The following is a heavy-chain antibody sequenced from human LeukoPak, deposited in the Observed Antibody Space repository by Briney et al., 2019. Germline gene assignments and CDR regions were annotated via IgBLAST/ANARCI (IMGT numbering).Heavy chain of an antibody. V-gene: IGHV4-30-2*01. Sequence: KASETLSLTCSVSGGSISSGGYYWGWIRQPPGKGLEWIGYIYHSGSTYYNPSLKSRVTISVDRSKNQFSLKLSSVTAADTAVYYCARVRPYPTAAILDWFDPWGQGTLVTVSS. J-gene: IGHJ5*02. D-gene: IGHD2-2*02. CDR3: ARVRPYPTAAILDWFDP. CDR2: IYHSGST. CDR1: GGSISSGGYY.